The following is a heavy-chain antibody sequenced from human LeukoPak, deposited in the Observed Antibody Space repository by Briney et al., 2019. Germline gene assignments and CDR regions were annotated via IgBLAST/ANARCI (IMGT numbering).Heavy chain of an antibody. CDR3: AKDHGDYDAFDI. D-gene: IGHD4-17*01. Sequence: PGGSLRLSCAASGFTFSSYAMSWVRQAPGKGLEWVSAISGSGGSTYYADSVKGRFTISRDNSKNTLYLQMNSLRAEDTAVYYRAKDHGDYDAFDIWGQGTMVTVSS. V-gene: IGHV3-23*01. CDR2: ISGSGGST. CDR1: GFTFSSYA. J-gene: IGHJ3*02.